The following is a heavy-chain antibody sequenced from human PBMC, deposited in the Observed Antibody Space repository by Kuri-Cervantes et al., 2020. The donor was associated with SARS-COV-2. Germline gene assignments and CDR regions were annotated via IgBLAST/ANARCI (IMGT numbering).Heavy chain of an antibody. V-gene: IGHV3-23*01. CDR1: EFTFSDYA. CDR3: AKTLRVYSSSPFDY. D-gene: IGHD6-13*01. CDR2: ISGSGGST. J-gene: IGHJ4*02. Sequence: GESLKISCAASEFTFSDYAMSWVRQAPGRGLEWVSAISGSGGSTYYADSVKGRFTISRDNSKNTLYLQMNSLRAEDTAVYYCAKTLRVYSSSPFDYWGQGTLVTVSS.